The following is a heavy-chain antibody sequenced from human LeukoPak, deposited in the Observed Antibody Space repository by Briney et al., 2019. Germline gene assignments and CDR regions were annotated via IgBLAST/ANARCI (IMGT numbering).Heavy chain of an antibody. CDR1: GFTFSSYG. D-gene: IGHD3-22*01. CDR2: IRYDGSNK. J-gene: IGHJ4*02. CDR3: ARREPDYYDSSGFDY. V-gene: IGHV3-30*02. Sequence: GGSLRLSCAASGFTFSSYGMHWVRQAPGKGLEWVAFIRYDGSNKYYADSVKGRFTISRDNSKNTLYLQMNSLRAEDTAVYYCARREPDYYDSSGFDYWGQGTLVTVSS.